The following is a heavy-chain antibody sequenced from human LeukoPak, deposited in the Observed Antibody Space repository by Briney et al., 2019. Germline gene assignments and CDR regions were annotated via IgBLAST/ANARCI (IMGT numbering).Heavy chain of an antibody. Sequence: KPGGSLRLSCAASGFTFSSYSMNWVRQAPGKGLEWVSSISSSSSYIYYADSVKGRFTISRDNAKNSLYLQMNSPRAEDTAVYYCARALYGSETYDYYYGMDVWGQGTTVTVSS. CDR2: ISSSSSYI. D-gene: IGHD3-10*01. V-gene: IGHV3-21*01. CDR1: GFTFSSYS. J-gene: IGHJ6*02. CDR3: ARALYGSETYDYYYGMDV.